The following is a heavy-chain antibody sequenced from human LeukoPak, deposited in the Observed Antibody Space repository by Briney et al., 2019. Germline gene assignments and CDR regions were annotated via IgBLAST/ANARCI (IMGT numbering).Heavy chain of an antibody. CDR2: ISSSSSYI. J-gene: IGHJ5*02. CDR3: ARGVWFGDFSWFDP. D-gene: IGHD3-10*01. Sequence: GGSLRLSCAASGFTFSSYSMNWVRQAPGKGLELVSSISSSSSYIYYADSVKGRFTISRDNAKNSLYLQMNSLRAEDTAVYYCARGVWFGDFSWFDPWGQGTLVTVSS. CDR1: GFTFSSYS. V-gene: IGHV3-21*01.